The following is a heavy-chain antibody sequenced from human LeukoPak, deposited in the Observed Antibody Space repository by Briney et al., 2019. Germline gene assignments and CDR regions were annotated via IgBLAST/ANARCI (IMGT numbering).Heavy chain of an antibody. V-gene: IGHV3-7*01. CDR2: IKEDGSDK. Sequence: PGGSLRLSCAASGFTFSNYWMSWVRQAPGKGLEWVANIKEDGSDKDYVDSVKGRFAISRDNAKNSLYLQMNSLRAEDTAVYYCARALTTVVTDSARPFLAGDAFDIWGQGTMVTVSS. J-gene: IGHJ3*02. D-gene: IGHD4-23*01. CDR1: GFTFSNYW. CDR3: ARALTTVVTDSARPFLAGDAFDI.